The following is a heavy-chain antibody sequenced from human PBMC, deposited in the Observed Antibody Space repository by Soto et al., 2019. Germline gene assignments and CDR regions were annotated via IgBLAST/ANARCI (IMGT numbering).Heavy chain of an antibody. CDR1: GYSFTSYG. CDR2: IYPGDSDT. V-gene: IGHV5-51*01. J-gene: IGHJ6*02. D-gene: IGHD6-6*01. Sequence: CKGSGYSFTSYGIGWVRQMGGKGLEWMGIIYPGDSDTRYSASFQGQVTISADKSISTAYLQWSSLKASDTAMYYCARHRNPKYSCSWVVSQSNYYYYGMDVWGQGTTVTVSS. CDR3: ARHRNPKYSCSWVVSQSNYYYYGMDV.